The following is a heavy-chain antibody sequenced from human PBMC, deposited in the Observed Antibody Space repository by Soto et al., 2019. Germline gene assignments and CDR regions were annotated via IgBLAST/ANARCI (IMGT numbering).Heavy chain of an antibody. CDR2: ISGYNGNT. CDR1: GCTFTNYG. V-gene: IGHV1-18*01. D-gene: IGHD6-13*01. CDR3: ARGGSSWSAEYYQH. Sequence: ASVKVSCKASGCTFTNYGISWVRQAPGQGPEWMGWISGYNGNTNYAQTLQGRVTMTTDTSTSTAYMELRSLRSDDTAVYYCARGGSSWSAEYYQHWGQGTLVTVS. J-gene: IGHJ1*01.